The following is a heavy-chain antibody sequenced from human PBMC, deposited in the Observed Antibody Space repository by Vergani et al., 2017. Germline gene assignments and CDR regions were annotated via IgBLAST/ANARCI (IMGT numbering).Heavy chain of an antibody. D-gene: IGHD3-3*01. CDR3: ARRVPEGAFDI. V-gene: IGHV3-20*01. J-gene: IGHJ3*02. CDR1: GFTFSSYA. Sequence: EVQLLESGGGLVQPGGSLRLSCAASGFTFSSYAMSWVRQAPGKGLEWVSGINWNGGSTGYADSVKGRFTISRDNAKNSLYLQMNSLRAEDTALYHCARRVPEGAFDIWGQGTMVTVSS. CDR2: INWNGGST.